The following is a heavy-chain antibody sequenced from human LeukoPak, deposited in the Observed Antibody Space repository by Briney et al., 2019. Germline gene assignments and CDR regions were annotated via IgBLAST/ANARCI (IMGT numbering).Heavy chain of an antibody. D-gene: IGHD7-27*01. J-gene: IGHJ4*02. CDR2: IYHSGST. Sequence: SQTLSLTCAVSGGSISSGGYSWRWIRQPPGKVLEWIGYIYHSGSTYYNPSLKSRVTITVDRSKNQFSLKLRSVTAADTAGYYCASSTGGPFDYWGQGTLVTVSS. V-gene: IGHV4-30-2*01. CDR3: ASSTGGPFDY. CDR1: GGSISSGGYS.